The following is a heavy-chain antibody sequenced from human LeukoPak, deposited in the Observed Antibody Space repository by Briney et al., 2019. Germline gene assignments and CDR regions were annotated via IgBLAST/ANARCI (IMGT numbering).Heavy chain of an antibody. V-gene: IGHV1-46*01. CDR2: INPTTGSK. CDR1: GYTFTNFY. Sequence: ASVKVSCKASGYTFTNFYLHWVRQAPGQGLEWMGIINPTTGSKTYAQKLQGRVTMTRDMSTSTVYMELSSLRSEDTAVYFCARDLNPQSIGMRAFDIWGQGTMVTASS. CDR3: ARDLNPQSIGMRAFDI. J-gene: IGHJ3*02. D-gene: IGHD1-14*01.